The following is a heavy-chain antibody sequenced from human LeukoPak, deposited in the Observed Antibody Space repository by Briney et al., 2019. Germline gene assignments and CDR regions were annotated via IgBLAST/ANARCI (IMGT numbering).Heavy chain of an antibody. CDR1: GYTFTSYG. CDR2: ISAYNGNT. J-gene: IGHJ4*02. V-gene: IGHV1-18*01. Sequence: ASVKVSCKASGYTFTSYGISWVRQAPGQGLEWMGWISAYNGNTNYAQKFQGRVTMTRNTSISTAYMELSSLRSEDTAVYYCATNYYDSRGGFDYWGQGTLVTVSS. CDR3: ATNYYDSRGGFDY. D-gene: IGHD3-22*01.